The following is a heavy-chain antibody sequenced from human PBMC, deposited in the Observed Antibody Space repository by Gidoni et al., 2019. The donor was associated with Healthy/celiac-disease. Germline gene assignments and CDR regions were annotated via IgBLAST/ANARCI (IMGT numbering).Heavy chain of an antibody. CDR2: INSDGSST. CDR1: GFTFSRYW. Sequence: EVQLVESVGGLVQPGGSLRLSCAASGFTFSRYWMHWFRQAPGKGLVWVSRINSDGSSTSYADSVKGRFTISRDNAKNTLYLQMNSLRAEDTAVYYCARVGDFWSGYHNYYYYYGMDVWGQGTTVTVSS. V-gene: IGHV3-74*01. CDR3: ARVGDFWSGYHNYYYYYGMDV. J-gene: IGHJ6*02. D-gene: IGHD3-3*01.